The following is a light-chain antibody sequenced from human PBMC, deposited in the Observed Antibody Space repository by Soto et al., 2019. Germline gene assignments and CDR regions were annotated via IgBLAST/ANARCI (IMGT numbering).Light chain of an antibody. CDR2: DVS. Sequence: QSLLTQPASVSGSPGQSIPISCTGTTSDVGGYNYVSWYQHHPGKAPELIIYDVSNRPSGVSNRFSGSKSGNTASLTISGLQPEDEADYYCSSYTTRNTSQIVFGTGTKVTVL. J-gene: IGLJ1*01. CDR1: TSDVGGYNY. V-gene: IGLV2-14*03. CDR3: SSYTTRNTSQIV.